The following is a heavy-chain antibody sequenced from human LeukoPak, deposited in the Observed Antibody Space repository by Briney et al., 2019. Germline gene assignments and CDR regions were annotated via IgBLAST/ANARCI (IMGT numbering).Heavy chain of an antibody. CDR3: ARLIAVAANWFDP. Sequence: TGESLKISCKCSGCSFTSYWIGWVRQMPGKGLEWMGIIYPGDSDTRYSPSFQGQVTISADKSISTAYLQWSSLKASDTAMYYCARLIAVAANWFDPWGQGTLVTVSS. CDR1: GCSFTSYW. D-gene: IGHD6-19*01. J-gene: IGHJ5*02. CDR2: IYPGDSDT. V-gene: IGHV5-51*01.